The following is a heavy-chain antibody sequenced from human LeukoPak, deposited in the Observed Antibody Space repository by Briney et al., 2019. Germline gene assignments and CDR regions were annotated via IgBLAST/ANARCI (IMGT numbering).Heavy chain of an antibody. CDR1: GFTFSSYA. Sequence: PGGSLRLSCAASGFTFSSYAMSWVRQAPGKGLEWVGFIRSKAYGGTTEYAASVKGRFTISRDDSKSIAYLQMNSLKTEETAVYYCTSSWRLMVRGVPRYFDYWGQGTLVTVSS. V-gene: IGHV3-49*04. CDR3: TSSWRLMVRGVPRYFDY. D-gene: IGHD3-10*01. CDR2: IRSKAYGGTT. J-gene: IGHJ4*02.